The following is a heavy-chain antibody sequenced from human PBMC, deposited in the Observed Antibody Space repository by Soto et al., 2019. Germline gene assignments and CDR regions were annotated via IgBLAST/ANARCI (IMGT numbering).Heavy chain of an antibody. V-gene: IGHV3-66*01. CDR2: IYSGGST. J-gene: IGHJ4*02. D-gene: IGHD6-6*01. Sequence: GGSLRLSCAASGFTVSSNYMSWVRQAPGKGLEWVSVIYSGGSTYYADSVKGRFTISRDNSKNTLYLQMNSLRAEDTAVYYCARVEYSSSSAQYYSDYWGQGTLVTVSS. CDR3: ARVEYSSSSAQYYSDY. CDR1: GFTVSSNY.